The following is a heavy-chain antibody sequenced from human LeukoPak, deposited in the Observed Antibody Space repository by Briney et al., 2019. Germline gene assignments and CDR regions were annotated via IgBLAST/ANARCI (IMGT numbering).Heavy chain of an antibody. Sequence: GGSLRLSCAASGFTFSSYSMNWVRQAPGKGLEWGSSITSSGSYIYYAESVKGGFAISRDNAKNSLYLQMNRLRAEETAVYYCARAQTEYQLLSAPHYCGEGTLSTASSGSAPDP. V-gene: IGHV3-21*01. CDR2: ITSSGSYI. CDR3: ARAQTEYQLLSAPHYCGEGTLSTASSGSAPDP. CDR1: GFTFSSYS. D-gene: IGHD2-2*01. J-gene: IGHJ5*02.